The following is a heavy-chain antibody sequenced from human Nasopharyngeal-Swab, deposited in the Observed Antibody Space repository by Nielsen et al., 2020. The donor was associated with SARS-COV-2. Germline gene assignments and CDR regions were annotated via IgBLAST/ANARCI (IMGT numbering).Heavy chain of an antibody. D-gene: IGHD4-17*01. V-gene: IGHV4-39*07. CDR2: IFSSGST. J-gene: IGHJ4*02. Sequence: SETLSLTCVVSGASISSRNNYWGWIRQSPGKGLEWIGTIFSSGSTYNPSLTSRVTMSVDTSKNQFSLTLTSVTAADTAVYYCARDESGDYLALPFDHWGRGTLVTVSS. CDR1: GASISSRNNY. CDR3: ARDESGDYLALPFDH.